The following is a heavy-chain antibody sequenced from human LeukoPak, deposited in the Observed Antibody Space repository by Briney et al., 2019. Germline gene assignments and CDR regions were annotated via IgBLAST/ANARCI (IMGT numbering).Heavy chain of an antibody. D-gene: IGHD4-17*01. CDR1: GGSFSGYY. V-gene: IGHV4-34*01. CDR2: INHSGST. J-gene: IGHJ4*02. Sequence: SETQSLTCAVYGGSFSGYYWSWIRQPPGKGLEWIGEINHSGSTNYNPSLKSRVTISVDTSKNQFSLKLSSVTAADTAVYYCARANGDYGYWGQGTLVTVSS. CDR3: ARANGDYGY.